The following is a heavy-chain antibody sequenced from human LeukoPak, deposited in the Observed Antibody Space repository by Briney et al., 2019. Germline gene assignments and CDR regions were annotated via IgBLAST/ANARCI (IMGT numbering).Heavy chain of an antibody. CDR1: GYTFTGYY. Sequence: GASVKVSCKASGYTFTGYYMHWVRQAPGQGLEWMGRINPNSGGTNYAQKFQGRVTMTRDTSISTAYMELSRLRSDDTAVYYCARLEGTLGGYYYYYMDVWGKGTTVTVSS. V-gene: IGHV1-2*06. CDR3: ARLEGTLGGYYYYYMDV. CDR2: INPNSGGT. J-gene: IGHJ6*03. D-gene: IGHD3-16*01.